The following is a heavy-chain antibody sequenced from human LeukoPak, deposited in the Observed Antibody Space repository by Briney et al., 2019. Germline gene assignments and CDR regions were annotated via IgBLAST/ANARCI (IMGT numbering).Heavy chain of an antibody. CDR3: ARELVARQDLDY. CDR2: IDTSGRDT. D-gene: IGHD6-6*01. V-gene: IGHV3-21*01. J-gene: IGHJ4*02. CDR1: GFTFSGNS. Sequence: GGSLRLSCVASGFTFSGNSMNWVRQPPGKGLECVSSIDTSGRDTYYAGSVKGRFTISRDNAKNSLYLQMNSLRAEDTAVYYCARELVARQDLDYWGQGTLVTVSS.